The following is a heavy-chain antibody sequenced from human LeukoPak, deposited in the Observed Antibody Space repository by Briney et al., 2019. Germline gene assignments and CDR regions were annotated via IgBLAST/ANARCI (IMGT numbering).Heavy chain of an antibody. Sequence: SETLSLTCTVSGGSISSSSYYWSWIRQPPGKGLEWIGYIYYSGSTNYNPSLKSRVTISVDTSKNQFSLRLSSVTAADTAVYYCARVTGYMTEDYFDYWGQGTLITVSS. D-gene: IGHD6-13*01. J-gene: IGHJ4*02. CDR2: IYYSGST. V-gene: IGHV4-61*01. CDR3: ARVTGYMTEDYFDY. CDR1: GGSISSSSYY.